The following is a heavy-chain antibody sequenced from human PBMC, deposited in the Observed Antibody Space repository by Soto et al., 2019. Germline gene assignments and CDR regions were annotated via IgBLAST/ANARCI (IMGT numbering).Heavy chain of an antibody. D-gene: IGHD4-17*01. CDR1: GYTFTSYG. CDR2: ISAYNGNT. J-gene: IGHJ4*02. V-gene: IGHV1-18*01. Sequence: ASVKVSCKASGYTFTSYGVSWVRQAPGRGLEWMGWISAYNGNTNYAQKLQGRVTMTTDTSTSTAYMELRSLRSDDTAVYYCARPPSVTTMIDYWGQGTLVTVSS. CDR3: ARPPSVTTMIDY.